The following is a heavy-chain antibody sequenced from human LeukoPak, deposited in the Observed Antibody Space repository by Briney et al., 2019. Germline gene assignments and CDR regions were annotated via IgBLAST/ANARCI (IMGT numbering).Heavy chain of an antibody. CDR1: GGSFSGYY. V-gene: IGHV4-34*01. D-gene: IGHD3-22*01. Sequence: SETLSLTCAVYGGSFSGYYWSWIRQPPGKGLEWIGEINHSGSTNYNPSLKSRVTISVDTSKNQFSLKLGSVTAADTAVYYCARLLYDSSGYYYEXDYWGQGTLVTVSS. CDR2: INHSGST. CDR3: ARLLYDSSGYYYEXDY. J-gene: IGHJ4*02.